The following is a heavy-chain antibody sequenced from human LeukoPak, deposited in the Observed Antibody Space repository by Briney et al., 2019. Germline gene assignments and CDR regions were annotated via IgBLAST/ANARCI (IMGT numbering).Heavy chain of an antibody. CDR3: ARDDHPWIQPFYYYMDV. Sequence: GGSLRLSCAASGFTFSNFAVHWVRQAPGKGLEWVAVISFDGSNKYYADSVKGRFTISRDNSKNTLYLQMNSLRAEDTAVYYCARDDHPWIQPFYYYMDVWGKGTTVTVSS. CDR2: ISFDGSNK. D-gene: IGHD5-18*01. J-gene: IGHJ6*03. V-gene: IGHV3-30*04. CDR1: GFTFSNFA.